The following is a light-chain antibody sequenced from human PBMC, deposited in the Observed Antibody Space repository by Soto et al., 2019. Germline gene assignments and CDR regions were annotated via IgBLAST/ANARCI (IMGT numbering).Light chain of an antibody. Sequence: LTQPASVSGSPGQSITISCTGTSSDVGGYNYVSWYQQHPGKAPKLMIYDVSDRPSGVSNRFSGSKAGNTASLTISGLQAEDEADYFCSSYTSSSTPYVFGTGTKVTVL. CDR2: DVS. CDR3: SSYTSSSTPYV. V-gene: IGLV2-14*01. J-gene: IGLJ1*01. CDR1: SSDVGGYNY.